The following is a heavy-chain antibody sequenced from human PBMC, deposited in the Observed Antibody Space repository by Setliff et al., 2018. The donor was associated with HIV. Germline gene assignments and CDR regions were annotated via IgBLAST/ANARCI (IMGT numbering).Heavy chain of an antibody. J-gene: IGHJ4*01. CDR1: SGSISSGTYY. CDR2: IDYSGSA. D-gene: IGHD5-18*01. Sequence: PSETLSLTCTVSSGSISSGTYYWSWIRQYPGKGLEWIGYIDYSGSAFYNPSLKSRITISRDTSKNQFSLKMNSVTAADTAVYYCAREGKTALVTKYFDYWGHGKLVTVS. V-gene: IGHV4-31*03. CDR3: AREGKTALVTKYFDY.